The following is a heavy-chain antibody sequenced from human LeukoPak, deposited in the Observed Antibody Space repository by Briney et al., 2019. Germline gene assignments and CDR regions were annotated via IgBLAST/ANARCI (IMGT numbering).Heavy chain of an antibody. CDR1: GYTFTTYG. Sequence: ASVKVSCKASGYTFTTYGITWVRQAPGQGLEWMGWISVSIGNTNYAQKLQGRVTMTTDTSTTTAYMELKSLRSEDTAVYYCARGTPYSSSWYDYWGQGTLVTVSS. V-gene: IGHV1-18*01. CDR2: ISVSIGNT. D-gene: IGHD6-13*01. J-gene: IGHJ4*02. CDR3: ARGTPYSSSWYDY.